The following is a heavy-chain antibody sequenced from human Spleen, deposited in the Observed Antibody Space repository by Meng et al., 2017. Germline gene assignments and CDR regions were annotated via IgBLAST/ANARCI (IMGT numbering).Heavy chain of an antibody. V-gene: IGHV1-3*01. CDR3: ARAWDPLYLLLS. D-gene: IGHD3-3*01. J-gene: IGHJ5*02. CDR1: GYSFTGYP. CDR2: INAGNGNT. Sequence: QVQLVPSGAEVKKPGASVRVSCKASGYSFTGYPIHWVRQAPGQSLQWMGWINAGNGNTKYAQQFQGRVTITRETSANTVYMELRSLISEDTAVYYCARAWDPLYLLLSWGQGTLVTVSS.